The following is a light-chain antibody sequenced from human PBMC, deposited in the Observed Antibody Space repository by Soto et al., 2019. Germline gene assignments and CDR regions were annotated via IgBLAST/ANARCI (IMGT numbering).Light chain of an antibody. J-gene: IGLJ2*01. CDR3: SSYTSSTTLI. V-gene: IGLV2-14*01. CDR2: EVT. Sequence: QSALTQPASVSGSPGQSITISCSGTSSDVGGYNYVSWYQQHPGKAPKLMMYEVTNRPSGVSDRFSGSKSGNTASLTISGLQAEHEADYFCSSYTSSTTLIFGGGTKLTVL. CDR1: SSDVGGYNY.